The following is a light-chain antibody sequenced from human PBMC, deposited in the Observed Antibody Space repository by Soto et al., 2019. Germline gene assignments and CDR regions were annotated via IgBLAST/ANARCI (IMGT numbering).Light chain of an antibody. Sequence: DIQMPQSPSSLSASLGDRLTITCRASQSISRSLNWYQHKPRKAPRLMXYFAYSLQSGVTSRFSGSGSGTDFTLTISSLQPEDLATYYCQQSFSTPSWTCGQGTKVDIK. V-gene: IGKV1-39*01. CDR3: QQSFSTPSWT. CDR2: FAY. J-gene: IGKJ1*01. CDR1: QSISRS.